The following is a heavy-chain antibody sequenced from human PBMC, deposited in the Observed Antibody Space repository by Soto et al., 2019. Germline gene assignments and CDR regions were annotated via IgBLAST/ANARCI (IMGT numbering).Heavy chain of an antibody. J-gene: IGHJ4*02. Sequence: QVQLVQSGAEVKKPGSSVKVSCKASGYTFTIYGISWVRQAPGQGLEWMGWISAYNGNTNFAQKLQDRVTMTTDTSTSTAYMELRSLSSDDTAVYYCARSGCSGGSCYSYSFDYWGQGTLVTVSS. CDR2: ISAYNGNT. V-gene: IGHV1-18*01. CDR1: GYTFTIYG. CDR3: ARSGCSGGSCYSYSFDY. D-gene: IGHD2-15*01.